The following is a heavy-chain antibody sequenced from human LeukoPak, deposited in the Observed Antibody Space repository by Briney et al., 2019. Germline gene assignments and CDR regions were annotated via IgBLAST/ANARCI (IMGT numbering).Heavy chain of an antibody. J-gene: IGHJ4*02. V-gene: IGHV4-4*07. D-gene: IGHD3-16*02. CDR3: ARAGYTISSYRFDY. CDR2: IYTTGMT. Sequence: AETLSLTCSVSGGSINSYWWSWIRQPAGKGLEFIGRIYTTGMTNYNPSLKSRVSMSVDTSKNQFSLELRSVTAADTAVYFCARAGYTISSYRFDYWGQGALVTVSS. CDR1: GGSINSYW.